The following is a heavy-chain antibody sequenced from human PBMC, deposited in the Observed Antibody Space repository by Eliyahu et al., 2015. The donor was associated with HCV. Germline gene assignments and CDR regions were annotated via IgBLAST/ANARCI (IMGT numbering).Heavy chain of an antibody. D-gene: IGHD3-10*02. CDR2: INHSGGT. V-gene: IGHV4-34*02. CDR3: AGRFVRGVDLIGRRPGNFDY. CDR1: GGSFSGFF. J-gene: IGHJ4*02. Sequence: QVQLQQWGAGLLKPSETLSLTCXVXGGSFSGFFWXWIRQPPGKGLEWIGEINHSGGTNYNPSLKSRVTISVDTSKNQFSLKLTSVTAADTAVYYCAGRFVRGVDLIGRRPGNFDYWGQGTLVTVSS.